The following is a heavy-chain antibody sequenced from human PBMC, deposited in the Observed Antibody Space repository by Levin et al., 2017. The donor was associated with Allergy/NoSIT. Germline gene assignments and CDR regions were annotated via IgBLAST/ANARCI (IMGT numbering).Heavy chain of an antibody. CDR3: ATSIRNDFWQWGFGAFDI. CDR2: IKQDGSEK. V-gene: IGHV3-7*01. CDR1: GFTFSSYW. J-gene: IGHJ3*02. Sequence: GGSLRLSCAASGFTFSSYWMSWVRQAPGKGLEWVANIKQDGSEKYYVDSVKGRFTISRDNAKNSLYLQMNSLRAEDTAVYYCATSIRNDFWQWGFGAFDIWGQGTMVTVSS. D-gene: IGHD3-3*01.